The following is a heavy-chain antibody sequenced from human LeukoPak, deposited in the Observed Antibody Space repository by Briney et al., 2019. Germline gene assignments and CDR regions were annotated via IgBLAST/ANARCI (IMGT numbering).Heavy chain of an antibody. D-gene: IGHD3-16*01. CDR1: DGSISSSSYW. CDR2: VYYTGST. Sequence: SETLSLTCTVSDGSISSSSYWWAWIRQPPGKSLEWIGSVYYTGSTSYNPSLKSRVTISVDTSKNEFSLKVSSLTAGDTAVYSCARGIRLTPLQHHFDSWGQGTLVTVSS. CDR3: ARGIRLTPLQHHFDS. V-gene: IGHV4-39*07. J-gene: IGHJ4*02.